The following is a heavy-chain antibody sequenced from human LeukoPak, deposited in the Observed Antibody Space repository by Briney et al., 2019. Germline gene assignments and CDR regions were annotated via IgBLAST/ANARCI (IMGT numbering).Heavy chain of an antibody. CDR1: GITFSGYW. V-gene: IGHV3-7*01. D-gene: IGHD3-10*01. CDR3: ARDGFATGSHDF. CDR2: IRQDGSVQ. J-gene: IGHJ4*02. Sequence: GGSLRLSCAASGITFSGYWMSWVRQAPGKGLQWVANIRQDGSVQHYVDAVKGRFTISRDSAKDSLFLQMNSLRPEDTAVYYCARDGFATGSHDFWGQGTLVTVSS.